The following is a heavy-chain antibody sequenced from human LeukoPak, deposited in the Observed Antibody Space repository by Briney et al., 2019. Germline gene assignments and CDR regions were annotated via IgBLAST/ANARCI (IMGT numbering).Heavy chain of an antibody. J-gene: IGHJ4*02. Sequence: GGSLRLSCAASGFSFSSYWMHWGRQAPGKGLVWVARISPDGSSALSADSVRGRFTISRDNADNTLYLQFNSLRAEDTAVYYCARVSFCPRCHFDYWGQGTLVTVSS. CDR1: GFSFSSYW. CDR2: ISPDGSSA. CDR3: ARVSFCPRCHFDY. D-gene: IGHD2/OR15-2a*01. V-gene: IGHV3-74*03.